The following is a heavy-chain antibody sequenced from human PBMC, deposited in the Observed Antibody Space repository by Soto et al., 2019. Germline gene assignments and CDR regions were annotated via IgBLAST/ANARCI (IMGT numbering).Heavy chain of an antibody. CDR3: AKDGEDYYDSSGYYYPSHAFDI. D-gene: IGHD3-22*01. CDR2: ISGSGGST. V-gene: IGHV3-23*01. CDR1: GFTFSSYA. J-gene: IGHJ3*02. Sequence: GGSLRLSCAASGFTFSSYAMSWVRQAPGKGLEWVSAISGSGGSTYYADSVKGRFTISRDNSKNTLYLQMNSLRAEDTAVYYCAKDGEDYYDSSGYYYPSHAFDIRGQGTMVTVSS.